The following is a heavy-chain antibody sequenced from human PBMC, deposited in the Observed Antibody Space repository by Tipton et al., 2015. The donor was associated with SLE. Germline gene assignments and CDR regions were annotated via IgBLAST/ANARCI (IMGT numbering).Heavy chain of an antibody. D-gene: IGHD3-10*01. Sequence: TLSLTCTVSGGSLNDYYWTWVRQPPGKGLELIGYTYYNGGTNYNPSLSSRVSILVDRSKNQFSLNLSFVTAADTAVYYCARDLEGSGSYFDYWGQGTLLTVAS. CDR1: GGSLNDYY. CDR3: ARDLEGSGSYFDY. J-gene: IGHJ4*02. V-gene: IGHV4-59*12. CDR2: TYYNGGT.